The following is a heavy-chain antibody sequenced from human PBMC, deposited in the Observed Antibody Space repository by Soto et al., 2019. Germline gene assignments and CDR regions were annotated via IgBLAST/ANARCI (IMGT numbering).Heavy chain of an antibody. D-gene: IGHD3-3*01. Sequence: PGGSLRLSCAASGFTFSSYAMSWVRQAPGKGLEWVSAISGSGGSTYYADSVKGRFTISRDNSKNTLYLQMNSLRAEDTAVYYCAEEGEEIFGVVILYFDYWGQGTLVTVSS. CDR3: AEEGEEIFGVVILYFDY. V-gene: IGHV3-23*01. CDR2: ISGSGGST. J-gene: IGHJ4*02. CDR1: GFTFSSYA.